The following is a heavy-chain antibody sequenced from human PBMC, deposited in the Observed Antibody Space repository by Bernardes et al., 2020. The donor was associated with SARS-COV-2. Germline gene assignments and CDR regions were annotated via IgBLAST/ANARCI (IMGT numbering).Heavy chain of an antibody. Sequence: GGSLRLSCAASGFTFSSYGMHWVRQAPGKGLEWVAVIWYDGSNKYYADSVKGRFTISRDNSKNTLYLQMNSLRAEDTAVYYCARDLSIAAAGNDQFGDYWGQGTLVTVSP. J-gene: IGHJ4*02. D-gene: IGHD6-13*01. V-gene: IGHV3-33*01. CDR1: GFTFSSYG. CDR2: IWYDGSNK. CDR3: ARDLSIAAAGNDQFGDY.